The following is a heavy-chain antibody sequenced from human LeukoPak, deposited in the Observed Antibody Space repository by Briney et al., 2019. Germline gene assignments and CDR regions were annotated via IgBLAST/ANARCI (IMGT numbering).Heavy chain of an antibody. Sequence: SETLSLTCTVSGGSISSSSYYWGWIRQPPGKGLEWIGSIYYSGSTYYNPSLKSRVTISVDTSKNQFSLKLSSVTAADTAVYYCARALAVADPFDYWGQGTLVTVSS. D-gene: IGHD6-19*01. CDR1: GGSISSSSYY. J-gene: IGHJ4*02. CDR3: ARALAVADPFDY. V-gene: IGHV4-39*07. CDR2: IYYSGST.